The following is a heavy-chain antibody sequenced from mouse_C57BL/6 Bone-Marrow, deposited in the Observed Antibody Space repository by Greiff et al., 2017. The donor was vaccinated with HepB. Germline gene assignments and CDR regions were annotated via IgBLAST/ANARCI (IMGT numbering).Heavy chain of an antibody. CDR3: ARGGNYGWFAY. D-gene: IGHD2-1*01. V-gene: IGHV1-19*01. CDR1: GYTFPDYY. CDR2: INPYNGGT. J-gene: IGHJ3*01. Sequence: EVQLQQSGPVLVKPGASVKMSCKASGYTFPDYYMNWVKQSQGKSLEWIGVINPYNGGTSSNQKFKGQATLTVDKSSSTAYMELNSLTSEDSAVYYCARGGNYGWFAYWGQGTLVTVSA.